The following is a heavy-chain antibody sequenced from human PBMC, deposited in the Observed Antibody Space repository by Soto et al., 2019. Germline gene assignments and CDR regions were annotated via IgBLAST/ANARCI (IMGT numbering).Heavy chain of an antibody. CDR3: ARGYGDSHDY. D-gene: IGHD4-17*01. CDR2: IIPMFGIA. V-gene: IGHV1-69*02. CDR1: GGTFSSYT. J-gene: IGHJ4*02. Sequence: QVQLVQSGAEVKKPGSSVKVSCKASGGTFSSYTISWVRQAPGQGLEWMGRIIPMFGIANYAQKFQGRVTVSADKAASTGYMELSRLRSGGTAVYYCARGYGDSHDYWGQGTLVTVSS.